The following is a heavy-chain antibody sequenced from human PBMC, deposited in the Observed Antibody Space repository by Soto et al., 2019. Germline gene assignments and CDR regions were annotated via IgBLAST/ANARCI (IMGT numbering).Heavy chain of an antibody. CDR3: AAYSSGWSSWFDP. J-gene: IGHJ5*02. V-gene: IGHV4-59*08. CDR2: IYYSGST. Sequence: PGKGLEWIGYIYYSGSTNYNPSLKSRVTISVDTSKNQFSLKLSSVTAADTAVYYCAAYSSGWSSWFDPWGQGTLVTVSS. D-gene: IGHD6-19*01.